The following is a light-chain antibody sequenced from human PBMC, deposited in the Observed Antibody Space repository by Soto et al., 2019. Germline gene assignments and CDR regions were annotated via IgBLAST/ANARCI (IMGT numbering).Light chain of an antibody. V-gene: IGKV1-5*03. CDR2: EAS. Sequence: DIQLAQSPSTLSASVGDRITITCRATQSSNWLAWYQQKPRKAPKLLIFEASRLESGVPSRFSGSGSGTEFTLTISILQPDDFGMYYCQHYDTYSPMWTFGQGAKVDVK. CDR3: QHYDTYSPMWT. J-gene: IGKJ1*01. CDR1: QSSNW.